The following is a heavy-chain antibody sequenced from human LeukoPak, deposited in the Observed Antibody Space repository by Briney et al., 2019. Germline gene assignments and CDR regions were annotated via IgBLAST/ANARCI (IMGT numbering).Heavy chain of an antibody. D-gene: IGHD5-18*01. CDR2: IYYSGST. Sequence: PSETLSLTCTVSGGSIISYYWSWIRQPPGKGLEWIRYIYYSGSTNYNPSLKSRVTISVDTSKNQFSLKLSSVTAADTAVYYCARRRGYSYGYIDYWGQGTLVTVSS. CDR3: ARRRGYSYGYIDY. CDR1: GGSIISYY. V-gene: IGHV4-59*01. J-gene: IGHJ4*02.